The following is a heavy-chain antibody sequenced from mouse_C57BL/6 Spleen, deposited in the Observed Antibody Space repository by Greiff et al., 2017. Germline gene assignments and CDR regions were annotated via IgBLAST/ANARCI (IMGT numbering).Heavy chain of an antibody. CDR3: ARQPSYYGNFYYYAMDY. Sequence: VQLLESGPGLVAPSQSLSITCTVSGFSLTSYGVHWVRQPPGKGLEWLVVIWSDGSTTYNSALKSRLSISKDNSKSQVFLKMNSLQTDDTAMYYCARQPSYYGNFYYYAMDYWGQGTSVTVSS. CDR2: IWSDGST. D-gene: IGHD2-10*01. CDR1: GFSLTSYG. J-gene: IGHJ4*01. V-gene: IGHV2-6-1*01.